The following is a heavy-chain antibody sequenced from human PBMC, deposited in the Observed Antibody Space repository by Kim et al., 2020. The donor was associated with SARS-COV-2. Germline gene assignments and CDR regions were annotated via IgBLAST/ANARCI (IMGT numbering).Heavy chain of an antibody. V-gene: IGHV3-49*02. Sequence: TTEYAASVKGRFTISRDDSKSIAYLQMNSLKTEDTAVYYCTSYTAMAPDYWGQGTLVTVSS. J-gene: IGHJ4*02. D-gene: IGHD5-18*01. CDR3: TSYTAMAPDY. CDR2: TT.